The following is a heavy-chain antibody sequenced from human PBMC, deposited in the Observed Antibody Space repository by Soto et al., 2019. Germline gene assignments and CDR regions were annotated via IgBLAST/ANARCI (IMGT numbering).Heavy chain of an antibody. J-gene: IGHJ4*02. CDR1: GFTFSSYA. D-gene: IGHD2-8*01. CDR2: ISGSGGST. Sequence: PGGSLRLSCAASGFTFSSYAMSWVRQAPGKGLEWVSAISGSGGSTYYADSVKGRFTISRDNSKNTLYLQMNSLRAEDTAVYYCAKVHHCTNGVCYPHDYWGQGTLVTVSS. CDR3: AKVHHCTNGVCYPHDY. V-gene: IGHV3-23*01.